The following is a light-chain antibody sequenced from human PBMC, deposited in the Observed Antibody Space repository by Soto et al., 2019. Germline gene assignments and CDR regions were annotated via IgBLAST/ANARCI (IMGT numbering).Light chain of an antibody. CDR3: QQYSKWPLT. CDR2: GAS. CDR1: QSVSSN. J-gene: IGKJ4*01. V-gene: IGKV3-15*01. Sequence: ERVMTQSPATLSVSPGERATLSCRASQSVSSNLAWYQQKPGQAPKLLIYGASTRATGVPARFSGSGSGTEFTLTISSLQSEDFAVYYCQQYSKWPLTFGGGTKVDIK.